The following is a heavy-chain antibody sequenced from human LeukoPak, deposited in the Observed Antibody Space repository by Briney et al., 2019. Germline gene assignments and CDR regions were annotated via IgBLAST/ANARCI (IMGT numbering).Heavy chain of an antibody. CDR2: INWNGGST. CDR3: ARGPPYYYGSGSSLRGAFDI. CDR1: GFTFDDYG. V-gene: IGHV3-20*04. J-gene: IGHJ3*02. D-gene: IGHD3-10*01. Sequence: GGSLRLSCAASGFTFDDYGMSWVRQAPGKGLEWVSGINWNGGSTGYADSVKGRFTISRDNAKNSLYLQMNSLRAEDTALYYCARGPPYYYGSGSSLRGAFDIWGPGTMVTVSS.